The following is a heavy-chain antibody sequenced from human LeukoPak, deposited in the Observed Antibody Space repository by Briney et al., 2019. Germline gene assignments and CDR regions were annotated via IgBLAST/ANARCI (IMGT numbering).Heavy chain of an antibody. CDR1: GFTFSSYA. CDR3: ARERDGYRGGVAFDI. Sequence: PGGSLRLSCAASGFTFSSYAMHWVRQAPGKGLEWVAVISYDGSNKYYADSVKGRFTISRDNSKNTLYLQMNSLRAEDTAVYYCARERDGYRGGVAFDIWGQGTMVTVSS. V-gene: IGHV3-30*04. CDR2: ISYDGSNK. D-gene: IGHD5-24*01. J-gene: IGHJ3*02.